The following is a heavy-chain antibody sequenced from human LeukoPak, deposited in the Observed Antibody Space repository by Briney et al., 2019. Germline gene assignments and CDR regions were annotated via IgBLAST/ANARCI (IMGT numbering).Heavy chain of an antibody. CDR3: ARDFRDYYDKGAAKFDY. J-gene: IGHJ4*02. Sequence: PSQTLSLTCAISGDSVSSNSAAWNWIRQSPSRGLEWLGRTYYRSKWYNDYAMSVKSRITINPDTSKNQFSLQLNSVTPEDTAMYYCARDFRDYYDKGAAKFDYWGQGTLVTVPS. V-gene: IGHV6-1*01. CDR2: TYYRSKWYN. CDR1: GDSVSSNSAA. D-gene: IGHD3-22*01.